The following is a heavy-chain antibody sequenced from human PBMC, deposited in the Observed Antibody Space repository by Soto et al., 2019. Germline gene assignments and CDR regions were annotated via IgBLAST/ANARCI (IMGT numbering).Heavy chain of an antibody. CDR3: ARNQVDGYYYDPHASQY. CDR1: GGTFSSYA. D-gene: IGHD3-22*01. V-gene: IGHV1-69*01. CDR2: IIPIFGTA. J-gene: IGHJ4*02. Sequence: VQLVQSGAEVKKPGSSVKVSCKASGGTFSSYAISWVRQAPGQGLEWMGGIIPIFGTANYAQKFQSRVTITADESTSTAYMELSSLRSEDTAVYYCARNQVDGYYYDPHASQYWGQGTLVTVSS.